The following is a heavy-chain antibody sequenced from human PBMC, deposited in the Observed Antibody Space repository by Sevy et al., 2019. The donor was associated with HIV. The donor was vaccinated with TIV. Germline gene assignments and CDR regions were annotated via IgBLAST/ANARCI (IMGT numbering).Heavy chain of an antibody. Sequence: GGSLRLSCATSGFTFNNYNMNWVRQAPGKGLEWVSSVSGSSNYIYYAESVKGRFIISRDNTKNTLYLQMNSLRVDDTALYYCAGGPPDGSYDYFDYWGQGTLVTVSS. D-gene: IGHD3-10*01. CDR2: VSGSSNYI. CDR1: GFTFNNYN. V-gene: IGHV3-21*06. J-gene: IGHJ4*02. CDR3: AGGPPDGSYDYFDY.